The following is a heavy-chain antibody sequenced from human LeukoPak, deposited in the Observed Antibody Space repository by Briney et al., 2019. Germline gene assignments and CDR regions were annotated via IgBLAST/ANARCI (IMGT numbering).Heavy chain of an antibody. Sequence: GGSLRLSCAASGFTFSNYEMNWVRQAPGKGLEWVSYISSSGSTIYYADSVKGRFTISRDNAKNSLYLQMNSLRAEDTAVYYCARGEYCSSTSCYAWWFDPWGQGTLVTVSS. J-gene: IGHJ5*02. CDR3: ARGEYCSSTSCYAWWFDP. CDR1: GFTFSNYE. CDR2: ISSSGSTI. V-gene: IGHV3-48*03. D-gene: IGHD2-2*01.